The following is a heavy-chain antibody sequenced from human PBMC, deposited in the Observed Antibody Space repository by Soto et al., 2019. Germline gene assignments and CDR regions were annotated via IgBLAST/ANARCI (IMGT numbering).Heavy chain of an antibody. V-gene: IGHV4-59*01. D-gene: IGHD3-3*01. Sequence: SETLSLTCTVSGASITNYYWGWIRQPPGKGLEWIGYIYYSGTTNYNPSLKSRVTMSVDTSKNQFSLKLTSVTAADTAVYYCATVSAILGVVSSFAYWGQGTLVTVSS. J-gene: IGHJ4*02. CDR1: GASITNYY. CDR2: IYYSGTT. CDR3: ATVSAILGVVSSFAY.